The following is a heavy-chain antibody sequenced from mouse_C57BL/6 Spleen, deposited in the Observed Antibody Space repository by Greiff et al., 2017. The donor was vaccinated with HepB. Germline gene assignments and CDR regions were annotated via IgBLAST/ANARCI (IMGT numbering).Heavy chain of an antibody. CDR2: IHPNSGST. CDR3: ARSWGNYYFDY. CDR1: GYTFTSYW. V-gene: IGHV1-64*01. D-gene: IGHD2-1*01. Sequence: VQLQQPGAELVKPGASVKLSCKASGYTFTSYWMHWVKQRPGQGLEWIGMIHPNSGSTNYNEKFKSKATLTVDKSSSTAYMQRSSLTSEDSAVYYCARSWGNYYFDYWGQGTTLTVSS. J-gene: IGHJ2*01.